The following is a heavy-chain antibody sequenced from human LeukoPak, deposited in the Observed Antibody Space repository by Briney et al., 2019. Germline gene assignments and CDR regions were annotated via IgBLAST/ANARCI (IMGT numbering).Heavy chain of an antibody. CDR3: ARAWANYYGSGSYYAY. J-gene: IGHJ4*02. CDR1: GGSISSSSYY. CDR2: IYYSGST. Sequence: SETLSLTCTVSGGSISSSSYYWGWIRQPPGKGLEWIGGIYYSGSTYYNPSLKSRVTISVDTSKNQFSLKLSSVTAADTAVYYCARAWANYYGSGSYYAYWGQGTLVTVSS. V-gene: IGHV4-39*01. D-gene: IGHD3-10*01.